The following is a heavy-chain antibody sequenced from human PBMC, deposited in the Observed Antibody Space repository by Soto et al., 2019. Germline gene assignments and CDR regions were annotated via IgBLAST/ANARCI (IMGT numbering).Heavy chain of an antibody. D-gene: IGHD1-7*01. J-gene: IGHJ5*02. V-gene: IGHV3-21*01. CDR3: AFHNWNYGFWLDP. CDR2: ISSSSSYI. Sequence: GGSLRLSCAASGFTFSSYSMNWVRQAPGKGLEWVSSISSSSSYIYYADSVKGRFTISRDNAKNSLYLQMNCLRAEDTAVYYCAFHNWNYGFWLDPWGQGTLVTVSS. CDR1: GFTFSSYS.